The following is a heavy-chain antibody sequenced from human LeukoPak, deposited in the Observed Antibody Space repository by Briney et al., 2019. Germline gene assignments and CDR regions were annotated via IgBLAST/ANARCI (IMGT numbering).Heavy chain of an antibody. CDR2: ISGSGGST. D-gene: IGHD6-13*01. J-gene: IGHJ4*02. Sequence: GGSLRLSCAASGFTFSSYAMSWVRQAPGKGLEWVSAISGSGGSTYYADSVKGRFTISRDNSKNTLYLQMNGLRAEDTAIYYCAKGLLAAAGVWDYFDYWGQGTLVTVSS. CDR1: GFTFSSYA. V-gene: IGHV3-23*01. CDR3: AKGLLAAAGVWDYFDY.